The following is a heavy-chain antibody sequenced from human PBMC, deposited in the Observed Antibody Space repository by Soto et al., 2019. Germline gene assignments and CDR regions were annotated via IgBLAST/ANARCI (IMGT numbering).Heavy chain of an antibody. V-gene: IGHV4-59*01. D-gene: IGHD3-10*01. CDR2: IYYSGST. CDR1: GGSISSYL. CDR3: TRVWGGASDF. J-gene: IGHJ3*01. Sequence: PSETLSLTCTVSGGSISSYLWSWIRQPPGKGLEWIGYIYYSGSTNYNPSLKSRVTISVDTSKNQFSLKLSSVTAADTAVYYCTRVWGGASDFWGEATLVTV.